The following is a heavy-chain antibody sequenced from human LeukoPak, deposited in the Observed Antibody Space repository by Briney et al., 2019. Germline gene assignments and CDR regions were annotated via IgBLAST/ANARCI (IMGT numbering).Heavy chain of an antibody. J-gene: IGHJ4*02. CDR1: GFTFSSYE. CDR2: ISSSGSTI. CDR3: ARDLYCSGGSCYSGALD. D-gene: IGHD2-15*01. Sequence: GGSMTLSCAASGFTFSSYEMNWVRQAPGKGLEWVSYISSSGSTIYYADSVKGRFTISRDNAKNSLYLQMNSLRAEDTAVYYCARDLYCSGGSCYSGALDWGQGTLVTVSS. V-gene: IGHV3-48*03.